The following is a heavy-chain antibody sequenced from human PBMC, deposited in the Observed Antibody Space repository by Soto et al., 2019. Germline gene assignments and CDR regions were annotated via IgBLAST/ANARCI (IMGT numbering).Heavy chain of an antibody. D-gene: IGHD2-2*01. CDR2: TYHGGST. J-gene: IGHJ5*02. Sequence: QVQLQESGPGLVKPSGTLSLTCAVSGGSISSSNWWSWVRQPPGKGLEWIGETYHGGSTNYNPSLKSRVTISVDKSKNQFAPKRSSVTDAGTAVYYCAGGIAEYQLLARWFDPWGQGTLVTVSS. CDR1: GGSISSSNW. V-gene: IGHV4-4*02. CDR3: AGGIAEYQLLARWFDP.